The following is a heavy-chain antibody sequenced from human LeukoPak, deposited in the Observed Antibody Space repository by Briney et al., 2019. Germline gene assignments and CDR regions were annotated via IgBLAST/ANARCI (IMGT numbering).Heavy chain of an antibody. CDR1: GFPFSAYS. J-gene: IGHJ4*02. CDR2: VGISSGNT. CDR3: ARDHNYAFDN. D-gene: IGHD1-1*01. V-gene: IGHV3-11*06. Sequence: GGSLRLSCAASGFPFSAYSMNWVRQAPGKGLEWISYVGISSGNTKYADSVKGRFTISGDNAKNSLYLQMNSLRVEDTAVYYCARDHNYAFDNWGQGTLVTVSS.